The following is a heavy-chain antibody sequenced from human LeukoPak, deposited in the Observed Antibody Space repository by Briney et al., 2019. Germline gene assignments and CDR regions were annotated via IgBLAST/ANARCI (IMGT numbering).Heavy chain of an antibody. Sequence: PSETLSLTCTVSGGSISSYYWSWIRHPPGKGLEWMGYIYYSGSTNYNPSLKSRVTISVDTSKNQFSLKLSSVTAADTAVYYCARAGISSRSGWFDPWGQGTLVTVSS. CDR3: ARAGISSRSGWFDP. D-gene: IGHD6-25*01. CDR1: GGSISSYY. V-gene: IGHV4-59*08. J-gene: IGHJ5*02. CDR2: IYYSGST.